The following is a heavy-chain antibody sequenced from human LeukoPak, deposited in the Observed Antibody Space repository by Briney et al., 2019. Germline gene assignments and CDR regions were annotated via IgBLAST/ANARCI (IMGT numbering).Heavy chain of an antibody. CDR1: GGTFSSYA. Sequence: GASVKVSCKASGGTFSSYAISWVRQAPGQGLEWMGGIIPIFGTANYAQKFQGRVTITADESTSTAYMELSSLRSEDTAVYYCARVGATMMGGGYYYYYYMDVWGKGTTVTISS. CDR3: ARVGATMMGGGYYYYYYMDV. CDR2: IIPIFGTA. J-gene: IGHJ6*03. D-gene: IGHD5-12*01. V-gene: IGHV1-69*13.